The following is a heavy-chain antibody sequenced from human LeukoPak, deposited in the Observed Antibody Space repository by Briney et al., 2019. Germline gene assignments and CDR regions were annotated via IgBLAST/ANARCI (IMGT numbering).Heavy chain of an antibody. Sequence: PSETLSLTCTVSGGSISNYYWSWIRQPPGKGLEWIGYIYYSGSTNYNPSLKSRVTISVDTSKNQFSLKLSSVIAADTAVYYCTRGSSGWYGDHWGQGTLVTVSS. CDR3: TRGSSGWYGDH. D-gene: IGHD6-19*01. J-gene: IGHJ4*02. V-gene: IGHV4-59*01. CDR1: GGSISNYY. CDR2: IYYSGST.